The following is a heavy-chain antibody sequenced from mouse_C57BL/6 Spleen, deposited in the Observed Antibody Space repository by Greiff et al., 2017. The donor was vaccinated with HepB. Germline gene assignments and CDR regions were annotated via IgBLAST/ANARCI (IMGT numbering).Heavy chain of an antibody. J-gene: IGHJ3*01. CDR1: GYTFTSYG. CDR3: ARKDNSNYYGSPAWFAY. CDR2: IYPRSGNT. Sequence: QVQLQQSGAELARPGASVKLSCKASGYTFTSYGISWVKQRTGQGLEWIGEIYPRSGNTYYNEKFKGKATLTADKSSSTAYMELRSLTSEDSAVYFCARKDNSNYYGSPAWFAYWGQGTLVTVSA. V-gene: IGHV1-81*01. D-gene: IGHD1-1*01.